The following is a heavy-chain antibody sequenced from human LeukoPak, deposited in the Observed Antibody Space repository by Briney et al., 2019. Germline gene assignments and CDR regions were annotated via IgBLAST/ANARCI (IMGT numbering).Heavy chain of an antibody. CDR1: GFTFRTYT. CDR3: ARDSTYYDSSGYDYYYGMDV. D-gene: IGHD3-22*01. CDR2: ISVSSTDI. V-gene: IGHV3-21*06. Sequence: GGSLRLSCVASGFTFRTYTMNWVRQAPGKGLEWVSSISVSSTDIYYADSVKGRFTISRDNAKNSLYLQMISLRAEDTAIYYCARDSTYYDSSGYDYYYGMDVWGQGTMVTVSS. J-gene: IGHJ6*02.